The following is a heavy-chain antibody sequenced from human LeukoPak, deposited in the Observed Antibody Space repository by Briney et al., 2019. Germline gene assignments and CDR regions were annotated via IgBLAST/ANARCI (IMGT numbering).Heavy chain of an antibody. CDR3: ARYLDYGGNSRVFQH. V-gene: IGHV4-34*01. J-gene: IGHJ1*01. CDR1: GGSFSGYY. D-gene: IGHD4-23*01. CDR2: INHSGST. Sequence: SETLSLTCAVYGGSFSGYYWSWIRQPPGKGLEWIGEINHSGSTNYNPSLKSRVTISIDTSKNQFSLKLSSVTAADTAVYYCARYLDYGGNSRVFQHWGQGTLVTVSS.